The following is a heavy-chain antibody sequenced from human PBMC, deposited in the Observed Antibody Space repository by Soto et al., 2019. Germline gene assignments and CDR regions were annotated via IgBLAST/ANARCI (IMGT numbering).Heavy chain of an antibody. D-gene: IGHD6-19*01. CDR1: GFTFSSYW. CDR2: INSDGSST. CDR3: ARDFGGEQWLNTNWFDP. J-gene: IGHJ5*02. V-gene: IGHV3-74*01. Sequence: EVQLVESGGGLVQPGGSLRLSCAASGFTFSSYWMHWVRQAPGKGLVWVSRINSDGSSTSYADSVKGRFTISRDNAKNTLYLQMNSLRAEHTAVYYCARDFGGEQWLNTNWFDPWGQGTLVTVSS.